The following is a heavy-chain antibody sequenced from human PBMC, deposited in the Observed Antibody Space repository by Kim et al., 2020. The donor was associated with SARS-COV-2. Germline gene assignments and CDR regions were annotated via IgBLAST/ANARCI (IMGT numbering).Heavy chain of an antibody. Sequence: SETLSLTCTVSGGSISSGGYYWSWIRQHPGKGLEWIGYIYYSGSTYYNPSLKSRVTISVDTSKNQFSLKLSSVTAADTAVYYCARGGGHVDTAMGLLNFDYWGQGTLVTVSS. CDR1: GGSISSGGYY. J-gene: IGHJ4*02. D-gene: IGHD5-18*01. CDR2: IYYSGST. V-gene: IGHV4-31*03. CDR3: ARGGGHVDTAMGLLNFDY.